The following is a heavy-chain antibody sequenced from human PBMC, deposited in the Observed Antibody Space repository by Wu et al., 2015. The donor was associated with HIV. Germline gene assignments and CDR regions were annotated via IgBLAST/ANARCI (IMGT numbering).Heavy chain of an antibody. Sequence: QVHLVQFGGEVKKPGSSVKVTCKASGDGFTSYAVSWVRQAPGQGLEWMGWISAYNGNTNYAQKFQGRVTITADESTSTAYMELSSLRSEDTAVYYCARDLGYYYDSSGYYPEGDYWGQGTLVTVSS. CDR3: ARDLGYYYDSSGYYPEGDY. D-gene: IGHD3-22*01. J-gene: IGHJ4*02. V-gene: IGHV1-69*11. CDR2: ISAYNGNT. CDR1: GDGFTSYA.